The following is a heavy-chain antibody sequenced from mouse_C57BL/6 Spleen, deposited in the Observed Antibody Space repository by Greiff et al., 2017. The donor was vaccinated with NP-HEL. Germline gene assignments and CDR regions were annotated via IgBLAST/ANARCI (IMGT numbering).Heavy chain of an antibody. D-gene: IGHD1-1*01. Sequence: EVKLVESGEGLVKPGGSLKLSCAASGFTFSSYAMSWVRQTPEKRLEWVAYISSGGDYIYYADPVKGRFTISRDNARNTLYLQMSSLKSEDTAMYYCTRAGFITTVVARGFDYWGQGTTLTVSS. V-gene: IGHV5-9-1*02. J-gene: IGHJ2*01. CDR3: TRAGFITTVVARGFDY. CDR2: ISSGGDYI. CDR1: GFTFSSYA.